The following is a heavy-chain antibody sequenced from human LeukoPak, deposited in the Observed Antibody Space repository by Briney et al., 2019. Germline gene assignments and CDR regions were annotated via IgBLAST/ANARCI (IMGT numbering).Heavy chain of an antibody. CDR2: ISSSSSYI. Sequence: GGSLRLSCAASGFTFSSYSMNWVRQAPGKGLEWVSSISSSSSYIYYADSVKGRFTISRDNAKNSLYLQMNSLRAEDTAVYYCARALDYYDSSGYYHYFDYWGQGTLVTVSS. V-gene: IGHV3-21*04. D-gene: IGHD3-22*01. J-gene: IGHJ4*02. CDR3: ARALDYYDSSGYYHYFDY. CDR1: GFTFSSYS.